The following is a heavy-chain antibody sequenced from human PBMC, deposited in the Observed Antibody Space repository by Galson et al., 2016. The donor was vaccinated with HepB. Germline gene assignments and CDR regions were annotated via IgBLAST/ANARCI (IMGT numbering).Heavy chain of an antibody. CDR2: VSYDGSNK. J-gene: IGHJ4*02. Sequence: SLRLSCAASGFTFSIYSMNWVRQAPGKGLEWVAVVSYDGSNKYYADSVRGRFTISRDNSKNTVYLQMSSLRAEDTAMYYCAREPSDNDYWGQGTLVTVSS. CDR1: GFTFSIYS. CDR3: AREPSDNDY. V-gene: IGHV3-30-3*01.